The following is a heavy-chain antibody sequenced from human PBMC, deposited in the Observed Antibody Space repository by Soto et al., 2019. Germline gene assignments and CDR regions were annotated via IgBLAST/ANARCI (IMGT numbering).Heavy chain of an antibody. D-gene: IGHD3-10*01. CDR1: GYSFTTNW. Sequence: ESLKISCNSSGYSFTTNWIGWVRQMPGKGLECMGIIYPGDSDTRYSPSFQGQVTISADKSISTAYLQWNSLKASDSAMYYCARTFKVEGSRYYFDYWGQGTLVTVSS. CDR3: ARTFKVEGSRYYFDY. J-gene: IGHJ4*02. V-gene: IGHV5-51*01. CDR2: IYPGDSDT.